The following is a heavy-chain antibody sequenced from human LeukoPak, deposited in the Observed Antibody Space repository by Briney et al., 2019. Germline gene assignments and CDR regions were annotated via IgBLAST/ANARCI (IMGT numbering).Heavy chain of an antibody. D-gene: IGHD3-10*01. V-gene: IGHV4-61*05. Sequence: SETLSLTCTVSGGSISSNDYYWDWIRQPPGMGLEWIGEVHYSGGATYNPSLKSRVTISVDTSINQFSLKMNSVTAADTAVYYCARGQWFRAFWSRGTPVTVSP. CDR2: VHYSGGA. J-gene: IGHJ4*02. CDR1: GGSISSNDYY. CDR3: ARGQWFRAF.